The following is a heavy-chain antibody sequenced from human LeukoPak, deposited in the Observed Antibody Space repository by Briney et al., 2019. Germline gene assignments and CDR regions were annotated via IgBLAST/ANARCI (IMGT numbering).Heavy chain of an antibody. Sequence: GRVTMTTDTSTSTAYMELRSLRSDDTAVYYCARGSGGYNWFDPWGQGTLVTVSS. J-gene: IGHJ5*02. D-gene: IGHD3-10*01. CDR3: ARGSGGYNWFDP. V-gene: IGHV1-18*01.